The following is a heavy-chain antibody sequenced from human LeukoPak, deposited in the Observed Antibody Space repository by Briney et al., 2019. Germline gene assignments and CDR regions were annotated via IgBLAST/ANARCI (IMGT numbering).Heavy chain of an antibody. CDR1: GGTFSSYA. CDR3: ARNLGRVVAAIHTAFDI. CDR2: IIPILGIA. J-gene: IGHJ3*02. V-gene: IGHV1-69*04. D-gene: IGHD2-21*02. Sequence: AASVKVSCKASGGTFSSYAISWVRQAPGQGLEWMGRIIPILGIANYAQKFQGRVTITADKSTSTAYMELSSLRSEDTAVYYCARNLGRVVAAIHTAFDIWGQGTMVTVSS.